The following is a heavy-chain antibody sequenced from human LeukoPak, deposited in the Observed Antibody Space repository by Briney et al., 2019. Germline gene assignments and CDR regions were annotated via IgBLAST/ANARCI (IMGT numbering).Heavy chain of an antibody. CDR2: IYYSGST. Sequence: PSETLSLTCTVSGGSISSYYWSWIRQPPGKGLEWIGYIYYSGSTNYNPSLKSRVTISVDTSKNRFSLRLSSVTAADTAVYYCARRRYCSGGSCYSAYYFDYWGQGTLVTVSS. J-gene: IGHJ4*02. D-gene: IGHD2-15*01. CDR1: GGSISSYY. V-gene: IGHV4-59*08. CDR3: ARRRYCSGGSCYSAYYFDY.